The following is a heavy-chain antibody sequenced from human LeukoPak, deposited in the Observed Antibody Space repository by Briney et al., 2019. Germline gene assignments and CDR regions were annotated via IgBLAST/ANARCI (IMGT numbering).Heavy chain of an antibody. Sequence: GTSVKLSCKASGYSFTSYGINWLRQPPGQGLEWMGCISAYNVDTNYAKKLQGRVTMTTDTSTNTAYMALRSLKSDDTGVYYCARGGWFGELEPDYFDYWGQGTLVTVSS. V-gene: IGHV1-18*04. CDR1: GYSFTSYG. D-gene: IGHD3-10*01. J-gene: IGHJ4*02. CDR3: ARGGWFGELEPDYFDY. CDR2: ISAYNVDT.